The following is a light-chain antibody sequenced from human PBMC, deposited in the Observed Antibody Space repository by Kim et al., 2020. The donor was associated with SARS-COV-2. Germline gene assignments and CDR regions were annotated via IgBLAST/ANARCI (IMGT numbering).Light chain of an antibody. Sequence: SSELTQDPAVSVALGQTVRITCQGDSLRKYYATWYQQKARQAPVLVFYAKDKRPSGVPDRFSGSTFGNTASLTITGVQAADEADYYCKSRDSRGTVVFGGGTRVTVL. CDR2: AKD. J-gene: IGLJ2*01. V-gene: IGLV3-19*01. CDR1: SLRKYY. CDR3: KSRDSRGTVV.